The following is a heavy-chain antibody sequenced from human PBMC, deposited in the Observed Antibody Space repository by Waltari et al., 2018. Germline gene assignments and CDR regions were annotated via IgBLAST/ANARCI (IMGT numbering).Heavy chain of an antibody. J-gene: IGHJ4*02. V-gene: IGHV4-39*01. CDR2: IYYNGSP. CDR3: ARHDYSGSGTYYLDY. D-gene: IGHD3-10*01. CDR1: GASLSRSSYY. Sequence: LQLQESGPGLVKPSETLSLTCTVSGASLSRSSYYWGWIRQPPGRGLEWIGNIYYNGSPYYNPSLKSRVTISVDTSKNDFSLKLAFVTAADTALYYCARHDYSGSGTYYLDYWGQGTLVTVSS.